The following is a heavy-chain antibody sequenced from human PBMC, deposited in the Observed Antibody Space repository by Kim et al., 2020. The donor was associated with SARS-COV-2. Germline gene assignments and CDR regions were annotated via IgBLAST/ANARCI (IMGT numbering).Heavy chain of an antibody. CDR2: ISSSSSTI. CDR1: GFTFSSYS. Sequence: GGSLRLSCAASGFTFSSYSMNWVRQAPGKGLEWVSYISSSSSTIYYADSVKGRFTISRDNAKNSLYLQMNSLRDEDTAVYYCARDLPCGGDCYWVGMSDYWGQGTLVTVSS. J-gene: IGHJ4*02. CDR3: ARDLPCGGDCYWVGMSDY. V-gene: IGHV3-48*02. D-gene: IGHD2-21*02.